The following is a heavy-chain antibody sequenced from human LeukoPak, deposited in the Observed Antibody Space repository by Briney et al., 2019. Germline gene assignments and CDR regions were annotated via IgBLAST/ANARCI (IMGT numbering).Heavy chain of an antibody. D-gene: IGHD5-24*01. Sequence: PSETLSLTCAVYGGSFSGYYWSWIRQPPGKGLEWIGEINHSGSTNYNPSLKSRVTISVDTSKNQFSLKLSSVPAADTAVYYCARHRSGWLQSSFDYWGQGTLVTVSS. V-gene: IGHV4-34*01. CDR2: INHSGST. CDR3: ARHRSGWLQSSFDY. CDR1: GGSFSGYY. J-gene: IGHJ4*02.